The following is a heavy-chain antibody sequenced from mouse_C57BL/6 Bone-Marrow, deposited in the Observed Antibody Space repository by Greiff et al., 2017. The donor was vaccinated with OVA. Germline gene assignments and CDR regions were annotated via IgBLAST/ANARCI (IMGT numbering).Heavy chain of an antibody. CDR3: ARGGSSGLDYYAMDY. J-gene: IGHJ4*01. V-gene: IGHV1-64*01. Sequence: QVQLQQPGAELVKPGASVKLSCKASGYTFTSYWMHWVKQRPGQGLEWIGMIHPNSGSTNYNEKFKSKATLTVDKSSSTAYMQLSSLTSEDSAVYYCARGGSSGLDYYAMDYWGQGTSVTVAS. D-gene: IGHD3-1*01. CDR2: IHPNSGST. CDR1: GYTFTSYW.